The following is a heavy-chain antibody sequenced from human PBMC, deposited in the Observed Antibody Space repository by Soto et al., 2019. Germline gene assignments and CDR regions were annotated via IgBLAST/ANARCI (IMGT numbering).Heavy chain of an antibody. D-gene: IGHD2-21*01. J-gene: IGHJ6*02. V-gene: IGHV3-30*18. CDR2: VSFDGSST. CDR1: GFNFNNYA. CDR3: AKAGWGGDYYYGLDV. Sequence: PGGSLRLSCAASGFNFNNYAMHWVRPAPGKGLEWVAVVSFDGSSTYYADSVKGRFTISRDSSNNTVSLQMNSLTNEDTAAYYCAKAGWGGDYYYGLDVWGQGTTVTVSS.